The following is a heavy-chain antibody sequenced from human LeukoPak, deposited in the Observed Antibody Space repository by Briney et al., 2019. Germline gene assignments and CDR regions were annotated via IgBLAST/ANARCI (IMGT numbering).Heavy chain of an antibody. CDR1: DFAFYGYS. J-gene: IGHJ4*02. CDR2: ISSNSGYI. Sequence: TSGGSLRLSCAASDFAFYGYSMHWVRQAPGKGLEWISSISSNSGYIYYADSVKGRFTISRDNAKNSLYLQVTGLRVEDTALYYCAREIVSSGCLDYWGQGSLVTVSS. D-gene: IGHD6-19*01. CDR3: AREIVSSGCLDY. V-gene: IGHV3-21*06.